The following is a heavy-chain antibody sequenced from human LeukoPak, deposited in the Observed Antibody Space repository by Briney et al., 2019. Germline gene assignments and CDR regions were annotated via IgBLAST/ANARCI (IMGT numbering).Heavy chain of an antibody. CDR2: VHLDGRT. J-gene: IGHJ4*02. CDR3: AREGGFYRPLDY. CDR1: GGSISFYY. V-gene: IGHV4-59*12. Sequence: PSETLSLTCTVSGGSISFYYWSWIRQPPGKGLEWIGEVHLDGRTNYNPSLESRLTMSVDVSENQVSLKLTSVTAADTAVYYCAREGGFYRPLDYSGQGTLVTVSS. D-gene: IGHD3-3*01.